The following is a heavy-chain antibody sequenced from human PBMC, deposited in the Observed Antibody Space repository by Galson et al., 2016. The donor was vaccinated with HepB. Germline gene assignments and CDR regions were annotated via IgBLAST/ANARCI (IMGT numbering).Heavy chain of an antibody. Sequence: SVKVSCKASGYTFTSYVMNWVRQAPGQRFEWIGWINAGNGNTIYSQKFQGRVTISRDTSASTVDMQLTSLRSEDTAVYFCARRSSLSSRYGMGVWGQGTTVTVSS. D-gene: IGHD2-2*01. CDR3: ARRSSLSSRYGMGV. V-gene: IGHV1-3*01. J-gene: IGHJ6*02. CDR1: GYTFTSYV. CDR2: INAGNGNT.